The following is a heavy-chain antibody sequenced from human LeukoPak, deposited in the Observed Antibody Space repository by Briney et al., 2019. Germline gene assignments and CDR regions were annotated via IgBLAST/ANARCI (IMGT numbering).Heavy chain of an antibody. CDR1: GYSFTSYD. D-gene: IGHD2-8*01. CDR2: MNRNSGDA. V-gene: IGHV1-8*01. CDR3: ATSRFCLYGVCPFDY. J-gene: IGHJ4*02. Sequence: ASVKISCKASGYSFTSYDMNWVRQATGQGPEWMGWMNRNSGDAAYAQKFQGRVTMTRNTAISTAYLELSSLRFDDTAVYYCATSRFCLYGVCPFDYWGQGTLVIVSS.